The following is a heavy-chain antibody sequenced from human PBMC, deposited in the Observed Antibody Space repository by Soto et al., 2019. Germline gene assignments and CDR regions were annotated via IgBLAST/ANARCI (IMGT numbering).Heavy chain of an antibody. CDR3: ARDSQMRYFDL. Sequence: PGGSLRLSCAASGFTFSSYSMNRVRQAPGKGLEWVSYISSSSTIYYADSVKGRFTISRDNAKNSLYLQMNSLRDEDTAVYYCARDSQMRYFDLWGRGTLVTVSS. J-gene: IGHJ2*01. CDR2: ISSSSTI. CDR1: GFTFSSYS. V-gene: IGHV3-48*02.